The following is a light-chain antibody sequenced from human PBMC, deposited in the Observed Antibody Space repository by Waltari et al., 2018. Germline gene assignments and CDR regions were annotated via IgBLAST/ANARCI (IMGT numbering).Light chain of an antibody. CDR2: NAS. Sequence: DIQMTQSPSTLSASVGDRVTITCRASQSISNWLAWYQQKPGKAPKPLIYNASTLESGVPSMFSGSGSGTEFTLTISSLQPDDFATYYCQQYNSYSLLTFGGGTKVEIK. CDR3: QQYNSYSLLT. V-gene: IGKV1-5*03. CDR1: QSISNW. J-gene: IGKJ4*01.